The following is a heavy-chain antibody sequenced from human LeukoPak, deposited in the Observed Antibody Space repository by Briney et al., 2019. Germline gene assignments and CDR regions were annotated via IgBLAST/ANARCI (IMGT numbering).Heavy chain of an antibody. CDR1: GFTFSSYS. J-gene: IGHJ4*02. CDR2: ICSSGSTI. CDR3: GKRMGPSIAAADLDY. V-gene: IGHV3-48*01. D-gene: IGHD6-13*01. Sequence: PGGSLRLSCAASGFTFSSYSMNWVRQAPGKGLEWVSYICSSGSTIYYADSVKGRFTISRDNSKNTLYLQMNSLRAEDTAVYYCGKRMGPSIAAADLDYWGQGTLVTASS.